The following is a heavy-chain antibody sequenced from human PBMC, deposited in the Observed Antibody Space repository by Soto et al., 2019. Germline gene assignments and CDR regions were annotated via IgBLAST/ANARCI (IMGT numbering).Heavy chain of an antibody. Sequence: GSGPTLVNPTQTLTLTCTFSGFSLSTSGVGVGWIRQPPGKALEWLALIYWNDDKRYSPSLKSRLTITKDTSKNQVVLTMTNMDPVDTATYYCAHRSTPIFDYYYGMDVWGQGTTVTVSS. CDR2: IYWNDDK. D-gene: IGHD3-9*01. CDR3: AHRSTPIFDYYYGMDV. CDR1: GFSLSTSGVG. V-gene: IGHV2-5*01. J-gene: IGHJ6*02.